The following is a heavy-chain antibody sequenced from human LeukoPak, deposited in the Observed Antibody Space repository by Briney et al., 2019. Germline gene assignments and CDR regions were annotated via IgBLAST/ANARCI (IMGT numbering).Heavy chain of an antibody. CDR1: GGSISSSSYY. CDR3: AAAFDY. V-gene: IGHV4-39*01. Sequence: SETLSLTCTVSGGSISSSSYYWGWIRQPPGKGLEWIGNTYYGGNTHYNPSLKSRISISVDTSKNQFSLELSSVTAADTAVYYCAAAFDYWGQGTLVTVSS. CDR2: TYYGGNT. J-gene: IGHJ4*02. D-gene: IGHD6-25*01.